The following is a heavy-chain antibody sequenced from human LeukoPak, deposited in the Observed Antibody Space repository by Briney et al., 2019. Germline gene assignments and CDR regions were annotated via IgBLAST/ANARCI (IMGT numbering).Heavy chain of an antibody. CDR2: INPSGST. CDR3: VRGSRVYCGGDCYYY. D-gene: IGHD2-21*02. Sequence: SETLSLTCTVFGGSFSGYYWSWIRQPPDKGLEWIGEINPSGSTNYNPSLKTRVTISTDTSKNHFSLNLNSVTAADTRVYYCVRGSRVYCGGDCYYYWGQGTLVTVSS. V-gene: IGHV4-34*01. CDR1: GGSFSGYY. J-gene: IGHJ4*02.